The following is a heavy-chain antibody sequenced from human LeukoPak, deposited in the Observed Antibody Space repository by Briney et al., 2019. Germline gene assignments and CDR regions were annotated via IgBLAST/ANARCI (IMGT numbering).Heavy chain of an antibody. V-gene: IGHV3-53*01. D-gene: IGHD3-22*01. Sequence: GGSLRLSCAASGFTVSSNYMSWVRQAPGKGLEWVSVIYSGGSTYYADSVKGRFTISRDNSENTLYLQMNGLRAEDTAVYYCARHLYYYDSSGLPYHWGQGTLVTVSS. J-gene: IGHJ4*02. CDR1: GFTVSSNY. CDR3: ARHLYYYDSSGLPYH. CDR2: IYSGGST.